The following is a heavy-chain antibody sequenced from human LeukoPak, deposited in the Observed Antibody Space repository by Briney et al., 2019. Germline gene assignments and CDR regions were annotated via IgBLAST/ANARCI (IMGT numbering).Heavy chain of an antibody. CDR3: AKTRSHSSGWYYFDY. Sequence: GGSLRLSCAASGFAFSSYGMHWVRQAPGKGLEWVAVISYDGSNKYYADSVKGRFTISGDNSKNTLYLQMNSLRAEDTAVYYCAKTRSHSSGWYYFDYWGQGTLVTVSS. J-gene: IGHJ4*02. D-gene: IGHD6-19*01. CDR2: ISYDGSNK. V-gene: IGHV3-30*18. CDR1: GFAFSSYG.